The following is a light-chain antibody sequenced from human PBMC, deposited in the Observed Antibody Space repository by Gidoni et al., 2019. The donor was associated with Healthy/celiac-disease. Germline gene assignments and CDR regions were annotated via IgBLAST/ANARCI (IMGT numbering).Light chain of an antibody. Sequence: DIVMTQSPLSLPVTPGEPASISCRSSQSLLHSNGYKYLDWYLQKPGQSPQLLIYLGSNRASGVPDRFSGSGSGTDFTLKISRVEAEDVGVYYCMQALQTPPMYTFGQXTKLEIK. CDR1: QSLLHSNGYKY. CDR3: MQALQTPPMYT. J-gene: IGKJ2*01. CDR2: LGS. V-gene: IGKV2-28*01.